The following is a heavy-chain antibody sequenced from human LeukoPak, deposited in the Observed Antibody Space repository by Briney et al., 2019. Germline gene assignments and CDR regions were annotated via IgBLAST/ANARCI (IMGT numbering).Heavy chain of an antibody. D-gene: IGHD6-19*01. J-gene: IGHJ6*02. Sequence: SQTLSLTCAISGDSVSSNSAAWNWIRQSPSRSLEWLGRTYYRSRWYNDCAVSVKSRITINPDTSKNQFSLQLNSVTPEDTAVYYCARDVGGPHVVAGYYYYYGMDVWGQGTTVTVSS. CDR1: GDSVSSNSAA. CDR2: TYYRSRWYN. CDR3: ARDVGGPHVVAGYYYYYGMDV. V-gene: IGHV6-1*01.